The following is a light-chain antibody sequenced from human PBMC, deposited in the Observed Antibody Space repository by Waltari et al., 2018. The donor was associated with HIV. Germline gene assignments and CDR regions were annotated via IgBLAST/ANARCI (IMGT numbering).Light chain of an antibody. CDR2: DVT. CDR3: CSYAGSYKYI. CDR1: SSDVGGYSY. J-gene: IGLJ1*01. V-gene: IGLV2-11*01. Sequence: QSALTQPRSVSGSPGQSVTISCTGTSSDVGGYSYVSWYQQHPAKAPKVLIDDVTKRPVGAPDRFSGSKSGNTASLTISGLQAEDEADYYCCSYAGSYKYILGSGTKVTVL.